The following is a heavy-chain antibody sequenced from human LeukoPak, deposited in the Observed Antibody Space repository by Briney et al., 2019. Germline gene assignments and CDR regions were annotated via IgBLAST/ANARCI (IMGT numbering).Heavy chain of an antibody. CDR3: ARGMEGY. V-gene: IGHV1-2*02. CDR2: IKPNSGGT. Sequence: ASVKVSCMASGYTFTGYYMHCVRQAPGQGLEGMGWIKPNSGGTNYAQKFQGRVTMTRDTSISTAYMELSRLRSDDTAVSSCARGMEGYWGQGTLVTVSS. D-gene: IGHD2-8*01. CDR1: GYTFTGYY. J-gene: IGHJ4*02.